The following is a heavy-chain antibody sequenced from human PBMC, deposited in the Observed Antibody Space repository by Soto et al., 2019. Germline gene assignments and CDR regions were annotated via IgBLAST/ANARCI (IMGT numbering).Heavy chain of an antibody. CDR3: ASVGGLSWFDP. CDR1: GGSISSGGYY. J-gene: IGHJ5*02. V-gene: IGHV4-31*01. Sequence: QVQLQESGPGLVKPSQTLSLTCTVSGGSISSGGYYWSWIRQHPGKGLEWIGYIYYSGSTYYNPSLNSLVTISVDTSKSQFTLKLSSVTAADTAVYYCASVGGLSWFDPWGQGTLVTVSS. D-gene: IGHD3-16*01. CDR2: IYYSGST.